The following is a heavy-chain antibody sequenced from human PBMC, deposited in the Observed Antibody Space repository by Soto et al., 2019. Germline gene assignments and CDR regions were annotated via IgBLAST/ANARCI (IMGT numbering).Heavy chain of an antibody. D-gene: IGHD3-3*01. CDR3: ARGQRFSDWFDP. V-gene: IGHV4-4*07. CDR2: IYSSGST. Sequence: SETLSLTCTVSGGAISTYYWTWIRQPAGKGLEWIGRIYSSGSTKYNPSLQSRVTMSLDTSNNQFSLRLTSVTAADTAVYYCARGQRFSDWFDPWGQGTVVTVS. CDR1: GGAISTYY. J-gene: IGHJ5*02.